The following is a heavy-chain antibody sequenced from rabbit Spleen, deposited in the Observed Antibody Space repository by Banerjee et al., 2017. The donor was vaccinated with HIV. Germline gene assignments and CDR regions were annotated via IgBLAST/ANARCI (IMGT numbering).Heavy chain of an antibody. CDR2: IYTGSGVI. CDR3: ARGIDYAGYAGFGYVSIYYFNL. D-gene: IGHD7-1*01. CDR1: GFTINVMHY. J-gene: IGHJ4*01. Sequence: QSLEESGGGLAKPGGTLTLTCKASGFTINVMHYMCWVRQAPGKGLEWIGCIYTGSGVIYYANWVNGRFTISRSTSRNTVTLQMTSLTAADTATYFCARGIDYAGYAGFGYVSIYYFNLWGPGTLVTVS. V-gene: IGHV1S43*01.